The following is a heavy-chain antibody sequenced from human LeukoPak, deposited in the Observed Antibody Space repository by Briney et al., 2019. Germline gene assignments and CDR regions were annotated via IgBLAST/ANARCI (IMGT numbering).Heavy chain of an antibody. D-gene: IGHD6-19*01. CDR1: GGTFSSYA. J-gene: IGHJ4*02. V-gene: IGHV1-69*04. CDR2: IIPILGIA. Sequence: GASVKVSCKASGGTFSSYAISWVRQAPGQGLEWMGRIIPILGIANYAQKFQGGVTITADKSTSTAYMELSSLRSEDTAVYYCARPSSGLTIFDYWGQGTLVTVSS. CDR3: ARPSSGLTIFDY.